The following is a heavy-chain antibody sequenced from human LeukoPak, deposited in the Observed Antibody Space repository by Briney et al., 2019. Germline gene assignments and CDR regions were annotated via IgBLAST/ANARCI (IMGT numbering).Heavy chain of an antibody. V-gene: IGHV3-53*01. J-gene: IGHJ6*02. CDR3: ARDIVLFSGSSAKKYYYGMDV. CDR1: GFTVSSNY. D-gene: IGHD6-6*01. Sequence: GGSLRLSCAASGFTVSSNYMSWVRQAPGKGLEWVSILYSGGNTYYADSVKGRFTISRDNSKNTLYLQMNSLRAEDTAVYYCARDIVLFSGSSAKKYYYGMDVWGPGTTVTVSS. CDR2: LYSGGNT.